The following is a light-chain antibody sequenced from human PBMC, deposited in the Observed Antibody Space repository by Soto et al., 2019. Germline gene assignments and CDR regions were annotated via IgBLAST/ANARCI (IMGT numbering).Light chain of an antibody. CDR2: GAS. CDR1: QSININ. CDR3: QQYDKWPPIT. J-gene: IGKJ5*01. V-gene: IGKV3D-15*01. Sequence: IVMTQSPATLSVSPGDRATLSGRASQSININLAWYQQKPGQAPRLLIYGASTRAPGIPVRFSGSGSGTEFTLTISSLQSEDFAVYYCQQYDKWPPITFGQGTRLEIK.